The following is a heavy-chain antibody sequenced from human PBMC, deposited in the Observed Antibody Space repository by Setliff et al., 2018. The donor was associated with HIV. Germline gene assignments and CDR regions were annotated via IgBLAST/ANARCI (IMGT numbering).Heavy chain of an antibody. D-gene: IGHD6-19*01. Sequence: SETLSLTCAGSGPYSISSGFYWGWIRQPPGKGLEWIGNIYHSGNTYYNQSLKSRVTITVDKSKNKFSLKLTSVNAADTAVYYCARTRTISVAGPPPEWYFDLWGRGTLVTVSS. CDR2: IYHSGNT. J-gene: IGHJ2*01. CDR3: ARTRTISVAGPPPEWYFDL. V-gene: IGHV4-38-2*01. CDR1: GPYSISSGFY.